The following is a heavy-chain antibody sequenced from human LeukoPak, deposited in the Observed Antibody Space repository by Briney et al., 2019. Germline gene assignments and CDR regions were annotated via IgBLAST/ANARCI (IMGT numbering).Heavy chain of an antibody. CDR2: ISLAGQT. V-gene: IGHV4/OR15-8*02. CDR1: GVSISGTNW. D-gene: IGHD1-26*01. CDR3: SRESGPFCPFGY. Sequence: SETLSLTCGVSGVSISGTNWWSWVRQPPGRGLEWIGEISLAGQTNYNPSLNGRVTMSLDKSSNQLSLHLTSVTAADTATYYCSRESGPFCPFGYWGQGTLVIVSS. J-gene: IGHJ4*02.